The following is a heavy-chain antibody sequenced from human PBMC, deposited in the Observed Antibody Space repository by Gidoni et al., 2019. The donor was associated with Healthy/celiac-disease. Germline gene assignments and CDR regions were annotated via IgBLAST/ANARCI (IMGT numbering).Heavy chain of an antibody. V-gene: IGHV3-30*18. J-gene: IGHJ6*02. CDR3: AKDEWLFWSGYWGAYYYGMDV. D-gene: IGHD3-3*01. Sequence: QVQLVESGGGVVQPGRSLRLSCAASGLTFSSSGMHRVRQAPGKGLEWVAVILYDGSNKYYADSVKGRFTISRDNSKNTLYLQMNSLRAEDTAVYYCAKDEWLFWSGYWGAYYYGMDVWGQGTTVTVSS. CDR2: ILYDGSNK. CDR1: GLTFSSSG.